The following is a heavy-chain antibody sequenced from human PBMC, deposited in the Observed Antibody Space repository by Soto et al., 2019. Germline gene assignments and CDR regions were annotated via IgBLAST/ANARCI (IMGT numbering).Heavy chain of an antibody. CDR3: ARTYDFWSGYWDY. CDR1: GGSIDNYY. J-gene: IGHJ4*02. CDR2: IYYRGTT. D-gene: IGHD3-3*01. Sequence: SETLSLTCTVSGGSIDNYYWSWIRQPPGKGLQWIGYIYYRGTTTYSPSLKSRVTISVDRSKNQFSLNLSSVTAADTAVYYCARTYDFWSGYWDYWGQGTLVTVSS. V-gene: IGHV4-59*08.